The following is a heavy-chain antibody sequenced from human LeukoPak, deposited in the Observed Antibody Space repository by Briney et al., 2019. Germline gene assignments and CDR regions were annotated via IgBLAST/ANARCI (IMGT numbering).Heavy chain of an antibody. Sequence: SETLSLTCTVSGGSISSYYWSWIRQPPGKGLEWIGYIYYSGSTNYNPSLKSRVTISVDTSKSQFSLKLSSVTAADTAVYYCARAAAGPIKYYFDYWGQGTLVTVSS. D-gene: IGHD6-13*01. CDR2: IYYSGST. J-gene: IGHJ4*02. CDR1: GGSISSYY. V-gene: IGHV4-59*01. CDR3: ARAAAGPIKYYFDY.